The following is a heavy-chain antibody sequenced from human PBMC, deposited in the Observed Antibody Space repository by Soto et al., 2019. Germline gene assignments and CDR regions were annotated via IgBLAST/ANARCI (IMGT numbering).Heavy chain of an antibody. CDR1: GFDFSSYG. CDR3: AREPVGPDYAMDV. CDR2: LGFDGGGR. J-gene: IGHJ6*02. D-gene: IGHD1-26*01. V-gene: IGHV3-33*01. Sequence: QMQLVESGGGVVQPGTSLRLSCAASGFDFSSYGMHWVRQTPGKGLEWVAVLGFDGGGRYYADSVKGRLTISRDNSKKMLYLQMDNLRAGDTALYYCAREPVGPDYAMDVWGQGTTVTVSS.